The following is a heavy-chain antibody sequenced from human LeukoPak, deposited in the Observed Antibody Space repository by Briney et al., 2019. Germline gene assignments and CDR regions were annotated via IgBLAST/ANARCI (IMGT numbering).Heavy chain of an antibody. V-gene: IGHV3-20*04. CDR1: GFTFDDYG. D-gene: IGHD1-14*01. CDR2: INWNGGST. Sequence: GGSLRLPCAASGFTFDDYGMSWVRQAPGKGLEWVSGINWNGGSTGYADSVKGRFTISRDNAKNSLYLQRNSLRAEDTALYYCARGPLGRYYYYMDVWGKGTTVTVSS. J-gene: IGHJ6*03. CDR3: ARGPLGRYYYYMDV.